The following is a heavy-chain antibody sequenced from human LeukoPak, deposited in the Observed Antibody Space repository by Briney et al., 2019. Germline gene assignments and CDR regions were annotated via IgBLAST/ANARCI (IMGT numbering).Heavy chain of an antibody. Sequence: PGGSLRLSCAASGFTVSSNYMSWVRQAPGKGLEWVSVIYSGGSTYYADSVKGRFTISRDNSKNTLYLQMNSLTAEDTAVYDCARAVPYNYGDRYFDYWGQGTLVTVAS. CDR2: IYSGGST. CDR1: GFTVSSNY. CDR3: ARAVPYNYGDRYFDY. D-gene: IGHD4-17*01. V-gene: IGHV3-53*01. J-gene: IGHJ4*02.